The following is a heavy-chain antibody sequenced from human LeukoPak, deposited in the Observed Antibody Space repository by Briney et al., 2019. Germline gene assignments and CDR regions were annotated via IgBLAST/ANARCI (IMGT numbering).Heavy chain of an antibody. D-gene: IGHD3-3*01. J-gene: IGHJ4*02. CDR1: GFAFSNSA. Sequence: GGSLTLSCAGSGFAFSNSAMTWVRQAPGQGLEWISYITDRGGAIYYADSVKGRFTISRDNAKNSLYLQMNSLRADDTAVYYCARVGSGAPPLPDYWGPGTLVTVSS. CDR3: ARVGSGAPPLPDY. CDR2: ITDRGGAI. V-gene: IGHV3-48*03.